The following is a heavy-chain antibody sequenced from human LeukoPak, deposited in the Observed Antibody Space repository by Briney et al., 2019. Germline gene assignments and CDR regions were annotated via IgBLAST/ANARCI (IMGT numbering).Heavy chain of an antibody. J-gene: IGHJ3*02. CDR1: GGTFSSYA. V-gene: IGHV1-69*04. CDR3: ALHSYSTSWYGDAFDI. CDR2: IIPILGIA. Sequence: SVKVSCKASGGTFSSYAISWVRQAPGQGLEWMGRIIPILGIANYAQKFQGRVTITADKSTSTAYMELSSLRAEDTAVYYCALHSYSTSWYGDAFDIWGQGTMVTVSS. D-gene: IGHD2-2*01.